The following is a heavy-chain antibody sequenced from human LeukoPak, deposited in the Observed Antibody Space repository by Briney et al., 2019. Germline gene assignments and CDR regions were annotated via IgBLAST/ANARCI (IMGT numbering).Heavy chain of an antibody. CDR2: INPNSGGA. CDR3: ARTDGVDY. J-gene: IGHJ4*02. Sequence: GASVKVSCMASGYTFTGYYMHWVRQAPGQGLEWVGRINPNSGGANYAQKFQGRVTMTRDTSISTAYMELSSLRSDDTAVYYCARTDGVDYWGQETLVTVSS. V-gene: IGHV1-2*06. D-gene: IGHD4-17*01. CDR1: GYTFTGYY.